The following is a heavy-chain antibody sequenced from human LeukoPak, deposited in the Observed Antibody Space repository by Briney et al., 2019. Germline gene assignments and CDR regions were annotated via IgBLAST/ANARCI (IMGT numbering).Heavy chain of an antibody. D-gene: IGHD1-26*01. CDR1: GGSISSSSYY. V-gene: IGHV4-39*01. CDR3: ARQREGYYYYMDV. CDR2: IYYSGST. J-gene: IGHJ6*03. Sequence: SETLSLTCTVSGGSISSSSYYWGWIRQPPGKGLEWIGSIYYSGSTYYNPSLKSRVTISVDTSKNQFSLKLSSVTAADTAVYYCARQREGYYYYMDVWGKGTTVTVSS.